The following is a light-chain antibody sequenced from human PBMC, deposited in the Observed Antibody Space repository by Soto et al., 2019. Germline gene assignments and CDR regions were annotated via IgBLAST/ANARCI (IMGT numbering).Light chain of an antibody. Sequence: QSALTQPASVSGSPGQSITISCTGTSSDIGSYNFVSWYQQYPGKAPQLMIYAVSNRPSGISNRFSGSKSGNTASLTISGLQADDEADYYCSSYTTSSTLVFGGGTKLTVL. V-gene: IGLV2-14*01. CDR1: SSDIGSYNF. CDR2: AVS. CDR3: SSYTTSSTLV. J-gene: IGLJ2*01.